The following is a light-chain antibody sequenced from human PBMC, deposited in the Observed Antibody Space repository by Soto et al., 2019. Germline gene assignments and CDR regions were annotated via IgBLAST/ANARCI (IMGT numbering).Light chain of an antibody. CDR1: SSNIGSNT. Sequence: QSVLTQPPSASGTPGQRVTISCSGGSSNIGSNTVNWYQHLPGTAPKLLIDTNNHRPSGVPDRFSGSKSGTSASLAISGLRSEDEADYYCATWDDSLNAYVFGTGTKVTVL. V-gene: IGLV1-44*01. CDR2: TNN. J-gene: IGLJ1*01. CDR3: ATWDDSLNAYV.